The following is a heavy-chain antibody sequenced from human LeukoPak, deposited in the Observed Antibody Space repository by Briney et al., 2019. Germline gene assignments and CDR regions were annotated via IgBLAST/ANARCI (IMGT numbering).Heavy chain of an antibody. Sequence: ASVKVSCKSSVYTFTLYYIHRLRQAPGQGLEWMGWINPNSGGTNYAQNLQDRVTMTRDTSISTAYMELNRLRSYDTAVYYCARDMEVRGFLIPYFDYWRQGTLVTVSS. CDR3: ARDMEVRGFLIPYFDY. V-gene: IGHV1-2*02. D-gene: IGHD3-10*01. CDR2: INPNSGGT. J-gene: IGHJ4*02. CDR1: VYTFTLYY.